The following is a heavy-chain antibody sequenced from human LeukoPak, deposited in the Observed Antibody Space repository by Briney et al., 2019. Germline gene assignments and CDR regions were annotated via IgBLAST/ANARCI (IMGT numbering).Heavy chain of an antibody. D-gene: IGHD4/OR15-4a*01. V-gene: IGHV4-59*01. Sequence: SETLSLTCTVSDGSISGYSWSWIRQLPGKVQEGIGYIYYSGDTNYNPSLKSRVTLSVDTSRNLLSLQLTSVTTADTAVYFCVRGPYGASISKWFDPWGQGTLVIVSS. CDR1: DGSISGYS. CDR3: VRGPYGASISKWFDP. CDR2: IYYSGDT. J-gene: IGHJ5*02.